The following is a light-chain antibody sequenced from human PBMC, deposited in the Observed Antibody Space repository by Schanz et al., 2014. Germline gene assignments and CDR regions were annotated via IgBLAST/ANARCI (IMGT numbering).Light chain of an antibody. V-gene: IGLV2-14*01. J-gene: IGLJ3*02. CDR1: SSDVGGYNY. Sequence: QSYLTQPASVSGSPGQSITISCTGTSSDVGGYNYVSWYQQHPGKAPKLMIYDVSNRPSGVSNRFSGSKSGNTASLTISGLQAEDEADYYCTSYTSSRTWVFGGGTKLTVL. CDR3: TSYTSSRTWV. CDR2: DVS.